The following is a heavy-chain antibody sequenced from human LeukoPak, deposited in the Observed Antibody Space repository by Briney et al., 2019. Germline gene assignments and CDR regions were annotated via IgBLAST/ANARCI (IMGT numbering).Heavy chain of an antibody. J-gene: IGHJ3*02. V-gene: IGHV4-4*07. CDR1: GGSISSYY. D-gene: IGHD6-19*01. CDR2: IYSSGST. CDR3: AGGIAVAGNEGAFDI. Sequence: SETLSLTCTVSGGSISSYYWSWIRQPAGKGLEWIGRIYSSGSTNYNPSLKTRVTMSVDTSKNQLSLKLSSVTAADTAVYYCAGGIAVAGNEGAFDIWGQGTMVTVSS.